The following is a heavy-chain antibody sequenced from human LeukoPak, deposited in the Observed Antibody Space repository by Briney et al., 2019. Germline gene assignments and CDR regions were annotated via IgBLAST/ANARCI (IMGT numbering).Heavy chain of an antibody. V-gene: IGHV3-30-3*01. Sequence: PGGSLRLSCAASGFTFSSYAMHWVRQAPGKGLEWVAVISYDGSNKYYADSVKGRFTISRDNSKNTLYLQMNSLRAEDTAVYYCAREVRGYGAFDIWGQGTVVTVSS. D-gene: IGHD5-18*01. CDR2: ISYDGSNK. CDR1: GFTFSSYA. J-gene: IGHJ3*02. CDR3: AREVRGYGAFDI.